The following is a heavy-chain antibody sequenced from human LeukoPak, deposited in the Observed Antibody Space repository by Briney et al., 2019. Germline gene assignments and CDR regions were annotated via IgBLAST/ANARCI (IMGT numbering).Heavy chain of an antibody. D-gene: IGHD3-9*01. Sequence: GSLRLSCAASGFTFSSYWMSWIRQPPGKGLEWIGEINHSGSTNYNPSLKSRVTISVDTSKNQFSLKLSSVTAADTAVYYCARHVRYFDWLLSRYFDYWGQGTLVTVSS. V-gene: IGHV4-34*01. CDR1: GFTFSSYW. CDR2: INHSGST. J-gene: IGHJ4*02. CDR3: ARHVRYFDWLLSRYFDY.